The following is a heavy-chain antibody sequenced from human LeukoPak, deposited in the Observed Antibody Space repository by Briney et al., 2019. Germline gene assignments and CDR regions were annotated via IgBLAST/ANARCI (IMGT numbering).Heavy chain of an antibody. CDR1: GFGFGRSA. V-gene: IGHV3-23*01. CDR3: TKGSDLLPSGDWFGP. J-gene: IGHJ5*02. D-gene: IGHD1-26*01. CDR2: IGGAGGGITAGIT. Sequence: HPGGSLRLSCADSGFGFGRSAMTWVRQAPGRGLEWVASIGGAGGGITAGITYYSDSVKGRFTISRDNSKNTLYLQMDSLRAEDTATYYCTKGSDLLPSGDWFGPWGRGTLVTVSS.